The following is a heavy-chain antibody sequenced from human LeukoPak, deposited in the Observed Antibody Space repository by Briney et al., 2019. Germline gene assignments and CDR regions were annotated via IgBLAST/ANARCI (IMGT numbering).Heavy chain of an antibody. CDR3: SRGEAPVYSYGQYYFDY. J-gene: IGHJ4*02. D-gene: IGHD5-18*01. Sequence: SVKVSCKAAGGTFSSYAISWVRQAPGQGLEWMGRIIPILGIANYAQNFQGRLTITADESTSTTYMELRNLRYEDAAGFYFSRGEAPVYSYGQYYFDYWGQGTLVTVSS. CDR1: GGTFSSYA. V-gene: IGHV1-69*04. CDR2: IIPILGIA.